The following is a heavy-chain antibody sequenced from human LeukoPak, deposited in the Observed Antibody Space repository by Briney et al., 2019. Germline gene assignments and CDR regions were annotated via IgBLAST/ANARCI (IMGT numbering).Heavy chain of an antibody. CDR3: ATTYYYDSSGYFPFDY. V-gene: IGHV5-51*01. CDR1: GSSFTTYW. D-gene: IGHD3-22*01. J-gene: IGHJ4*02. Sequence: GESLKISCQGSGSSFTTYWIGWVRQMPGKGLEWMGIIYPGDSDTRYSPSFQGQVTISADKSISTAYLQWSSLKASDTAMYYCATTYYYDSSGYFPFDYWGQGTLVTVSS. CDR2: IYPGDSDT.